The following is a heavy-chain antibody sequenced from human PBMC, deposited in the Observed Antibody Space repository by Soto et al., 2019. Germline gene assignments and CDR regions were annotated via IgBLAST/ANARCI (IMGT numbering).Heavy chain of an antibody. CDR2: ISSSTTHI. CDR3: ARDLQMATIRGGDY. D-gene: IGHD5-12*01. CDR1: GFTFNTYS. V-gene: IGHV3-21*06. Sequence: GGSLRLSCTASGFTFNTYSMKWVRHAPGRGLEWVSSISSSTTHILYADPVKGRFTISRDNGKNSLYLQMNSLRAEDTAVYYCARDLQMATIRGGDYWGQGTQVTVSS. J-gene: IGHJ4*02.